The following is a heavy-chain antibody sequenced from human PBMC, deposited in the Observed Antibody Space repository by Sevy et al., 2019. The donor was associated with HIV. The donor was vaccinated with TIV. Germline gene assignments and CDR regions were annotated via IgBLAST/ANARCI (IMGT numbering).Heavy chain of an antibody. CDR3: AKDGVSRNKLWDWFDP. Sequence: GGSLRLSCATSGFTFNIYAMSWVRQAPGKGLEWVSTMGGGDTYYADSVKGRFTISRVDSKSAVYMKMNSLRADDTAVYYCAKDGVSRNKLWDWFDPWGQGTLVTVSS. V-gene: IGHV3-23*01. D-gene: IGHD2-21*01. CDR1: GFTFNIYA. J-gene: IGHJ5*02. CDR2: MGGGDT.